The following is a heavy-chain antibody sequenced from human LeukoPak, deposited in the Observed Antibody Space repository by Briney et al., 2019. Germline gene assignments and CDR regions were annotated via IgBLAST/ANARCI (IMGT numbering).Heavy chain of an antibody. CDR2: ISSSSSYI. D-gene: IGHD6-19*01. J-gene: IGHJ4*02. Sequence: GGSLRLSCAASGFTFSSYSMNWVRQAPGKGLEWVSSISSSSSYIYYADSVKGRSTISRDNAKNSLYLQMNSPGAEDTAVYYCARDRKSSGKDYWGQGTLVTVSS. CDR1: GFTFSSYS. CDR3: ARDRKSSGKDY. V-gene: IGHV3-21*01.